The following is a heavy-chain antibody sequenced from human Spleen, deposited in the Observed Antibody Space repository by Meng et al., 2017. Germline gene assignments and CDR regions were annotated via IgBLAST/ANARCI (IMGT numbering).Heavy chain of an antibody. Sequence: GESLKISCAASGFTFSDHYMDWVRQAPGKGLDWVGRSKNKANSYTTEYAASVKGRFTISRDDSKSSLYLQMNSLQTEDTAVYYCARWRSGSADYWGQGTQVTVSS. CDR1: GFTFSDHY. CDR2: SKNKANSYTT. CDR3: ARWRSGSADY. D-gene: IGHD3-3*01. J-gene: IGHJ4*02. V-gene: IGHV3-72*01.